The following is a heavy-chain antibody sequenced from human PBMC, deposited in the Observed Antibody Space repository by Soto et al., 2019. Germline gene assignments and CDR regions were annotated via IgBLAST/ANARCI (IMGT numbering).Heavy chain of an antibody. Sequence: PGDALKISCKGSRYNFTSYWIGWVRPLPEKGLECMGIIYPGDSDTIYSPSFQGQVTISADKSISTAPLQWSSLKASDTAMYYCARVRVGGIGCHFDYWGQGTLGTVAS. CDR1: RYNFTSYW. V-gene: IGHV5-51*01. CDR2: IYPGDSDT. CDR3: ARVRVGGIGCHFDY. D-gene: IGHD6-19*01. J-gene: IGHJ4*02.